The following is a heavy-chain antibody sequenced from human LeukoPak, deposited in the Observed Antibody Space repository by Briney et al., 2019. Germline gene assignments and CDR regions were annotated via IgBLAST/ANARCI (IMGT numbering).Heavy chain of an antibody. CDR1: GGSISSYY. Sequence: PSETLSLTCTVSGGSISSYYWSWIRQPPGKGLEWIGYIYYSGSTNYNPSLKSRVTISVDTSKNQFSLKLSSVTAADTAVYYCARDLTYSYGYGAFDIWGQGTMVTVSS. CDR2: IYYSGST. D-gene: IGHD5-18*01. J-gene: IGHJ3*02. V-gene: IGHV4-59*01. CDR3: ARDLTYSYGYGAFDI.